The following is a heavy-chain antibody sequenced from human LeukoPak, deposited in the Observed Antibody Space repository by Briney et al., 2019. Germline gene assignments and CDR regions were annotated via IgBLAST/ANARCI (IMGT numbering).Heavy chain of an antibody. D-gene: IGHD4-23*01. V-gene: IGHV3-23*01. Sequence: GGSLRLSRAASGFTFSNYVMRWVRRAPGKGAEKVSAITGSGDTTYYADSVKGRITISHDNPKKPLNFQMNSLRAEEKAFLYFAKDPPILRWSCDYRGQGTRVTVSS. J-gene: IGHJ4*02. CDR3: AKDPPILRWSCDY. CDR2: ITGSGDTT. CDR1: GFTFSNYV.